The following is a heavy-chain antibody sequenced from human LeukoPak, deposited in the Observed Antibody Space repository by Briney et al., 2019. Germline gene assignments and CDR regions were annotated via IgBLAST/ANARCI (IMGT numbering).Heavy chain of an antibody. CDR2: IYPGDYDT. CDR3: ARATIVGATQSPFDY. Sequence: GESLKISCKGSGYNFANYWIHWVRQMPGKGLEWMGIIYPGDYDTRYSPSFQGQVTISADKSISTAYLQWSSLKASDTAMYYCARATIVGATQSPFDYWGQGTLVTVSS. CDR1: GYNFANYW. V-gene: IGHV5-51*01. J-gene: IGHJ4*02. D-gene: IGHD1-26*01.